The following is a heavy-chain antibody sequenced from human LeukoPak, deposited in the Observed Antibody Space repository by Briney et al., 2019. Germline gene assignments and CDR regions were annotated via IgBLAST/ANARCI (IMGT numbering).Heavy chain of an antibody. D-gene: IGHD2-8*01. CDR3: AKGTWMLAFDI. Sequence: AGGSLRLSCAASGFTFSSYAMSWVRQAPGKGLEWVAAISGSGGSTYYADSVKARFTISRDNSKNTMYLQMDSLRAADTAVYYCAKGTWMLAFDIWGQGTMVTVSS. V-gene: IGHV3-23*01. CDR1: GFTFSSYA. J-gene: IGHJ3*02. CDR2: ISGSGGST.